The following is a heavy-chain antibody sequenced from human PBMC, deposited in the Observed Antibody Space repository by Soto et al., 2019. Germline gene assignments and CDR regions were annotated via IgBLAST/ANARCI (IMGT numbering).Heavy chain of an antibody. V-gene: IGHV3-49*04. J-gene: IGHJ6*02. CDR3: SGEHRYRLGNAMDV. D-gene: IGHD1-26*01. CDR2: IRSKPYGGTA. Sequence: ELQLVESGGGLEQPGRSLRLSCTTSGFTFGDYDMTWVRQAPGKGLEWVGFIRSKPYGGTAEYAASVKGRFTISRDDSKSIAYLQMSSLKTEDSAVYYCSGEHRYRLGNAMDVWGQGTTVTVSS. CDR1: GFTFGDYD.